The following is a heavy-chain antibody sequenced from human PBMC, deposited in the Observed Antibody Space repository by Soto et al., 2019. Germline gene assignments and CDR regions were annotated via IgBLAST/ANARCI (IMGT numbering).Heavy chain of an antibody. J-gene: IGHJ4*02. D-gene: IGHD3-10*01. Sequence: QVQLQESGPGLVKPSETLSLTCTVSGGSISSYYWSWIRQPPGKGLEWIGYIYYSGGTNYNPSFKIRFTISVDTSKNQFSLKLSAVTAADTAVYYCARDPRGNYGYASYFVYWGQGTLVTVSS. CDR3: ARDPRGNYGYASYFVY. V-gene: IGHV4-59*01. CDR2: IYYSGGT. CDR1: GGSISSYY.